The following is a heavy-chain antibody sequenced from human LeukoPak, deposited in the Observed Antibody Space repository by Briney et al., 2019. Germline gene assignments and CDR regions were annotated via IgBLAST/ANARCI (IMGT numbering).Heavy chain of an antibody. CDR1: GYTFTGYY. D-gene: IGHD3-3*01. Sequence: ASVKVSCKASGYTFTGYYMHWVRQAPRQGLEWMGWINPNSGGTNYAQKFQGRVTMTRDTSISTAYMELSRLRSDDTAVYYCARERFLEWLFGYGMDVWGQGTTVTVSS. CDR2: INPNSGGT. CDR3: ARERFLEWLFGYGMDV. V-gene: IGHV1-2*02. J-gene: IGHJ6*02.